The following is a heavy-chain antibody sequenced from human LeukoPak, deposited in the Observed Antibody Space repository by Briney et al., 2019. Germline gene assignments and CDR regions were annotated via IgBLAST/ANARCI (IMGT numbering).Heavy chain of an antibody. V-gene: IGHV3-48*03. Sequence: GGSLRLSCAASGFTFSSYEMNWVRQAPGKGLEWVSYISSSGSTIYYADSVKGRFTISRDNAKNSLYLQMNSLRAEETAVYYCAGGGEWFPAGGVFDYWGQGTLVTVSS. CDR1: GFTFSSYE. CDR2: ISSSGSTI. CDR3: AGGGEWFPAGGVFDY. D-gene: IGHD2-8*01. J-gene: IGHJ4*02.